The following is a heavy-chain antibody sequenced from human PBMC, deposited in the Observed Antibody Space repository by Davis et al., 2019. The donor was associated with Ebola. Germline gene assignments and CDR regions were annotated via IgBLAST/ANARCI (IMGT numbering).Heavy chain of an antibody. J-gene: IGHJ4*01. V-gene: IGHV3-30*14. Sequence: PGGSLRLSCAASGFTFRNYAIHWVRQAPGKGLEWVAVIAYDGTTQYYADSVKGRFTISRDNSKNTLYLQMNSLRDEDTAVYYCARDGLAAGGVTMKRLDYWGHGTLVTVSS. D-gene: IGHD3-22*01. CDR3: ARDGLAAGGVTMKRLDY. CDR1: GFTFRNYA. CDR2: IAYDGTTQ.